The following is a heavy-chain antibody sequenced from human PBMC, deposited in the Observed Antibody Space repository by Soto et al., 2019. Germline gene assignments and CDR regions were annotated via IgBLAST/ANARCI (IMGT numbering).Heavy chain of an antibody. J-gene: IGHJ5*02. Sequence: QVQLVQSGAEVKKPGASVKVSCKASGYTFTSYGVSWVRQAPGRGLEWMGWISAYNGNTNYAQKLQGRVTMTTDTSTSTAYMELRSLRCDDTAVYYCARVWTTTVTTRFWFDPWGQGTLVTVSS. CDR3: ARVWTTTVTTRFWFDP. CDR2: ISAYNGNT. V-gene: IGHV1-18*04. CDR1: GYTFTSYG. D-gene: IGHD4-17*01.